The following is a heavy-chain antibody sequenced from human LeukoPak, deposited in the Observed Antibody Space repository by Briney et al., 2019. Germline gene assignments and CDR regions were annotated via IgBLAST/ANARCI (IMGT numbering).Heavy chain of an antibody. CDR3: ARVSGIAVAGPGEYFQH. CDR2: IYCSGST. Sequence: PSETLSLTCTVSGGSISSYYWSWIRQPPGKGLEWIGYIYCSGSTNYNPSLKSRVTISVDTSKNQFSLKLSSVTAADTAVYYCARVSGIAVAGPGEYFQHWGQGTLVTVSS. V-gene: IGHV4-59*01. J-gene: IGHJ1*01. D-gene: IGHD6-19*01. CDR1: GGSISSYY.